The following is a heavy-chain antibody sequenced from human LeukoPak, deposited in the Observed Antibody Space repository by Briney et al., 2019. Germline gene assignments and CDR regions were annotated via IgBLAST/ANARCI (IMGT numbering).Heavy chain of an antibody. CDR2: IKQDGSEK. J-gene: IGHJ6*02. V-gene: IGHV3-7*01. CDR1: GFTFSSYW. D-gene: IGHD2-2*01. CDR3: AGDCSSTSCYSAEDV. Sequence: GGSLRLSCAASGFTFSSYWMSWVRQAPGKGLEWVANIKQDGSEKYYVDSVKGRFTISRDNAKNSLYLQMNSLRAEDTAVYYCAGDCSSTSCYSAEDVWGQGTTVTVSS.